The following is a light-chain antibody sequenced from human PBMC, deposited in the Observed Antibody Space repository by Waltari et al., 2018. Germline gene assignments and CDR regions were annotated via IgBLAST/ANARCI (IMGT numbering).Light chain of an antibody. CDR1: SLRTYS. V-gene: IGLV3-19*01. CDR2: STD. J-gene: IGLJ2*01. CDR3: ASRDPTANAVV. Sequence: SSELSQDPAVSVALGQTVRITCQGDSLRTYSADWYQQRQGQAPILVLFSTDDRPSGIPDRFSGSSSRDTASLTITGTQAEDEADYYCASRDPTANAVVFGGGTKLTVL.